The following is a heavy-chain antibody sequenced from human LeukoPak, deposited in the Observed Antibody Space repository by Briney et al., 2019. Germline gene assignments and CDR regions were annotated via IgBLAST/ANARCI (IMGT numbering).Heavy chain of an antibody. CDR1: GFTFSSYS. D-gene: IGHD3-10*01. Sequence: GGSLRLSCAASGFTFSSYSMNWVRQAPGKWLEWVSSISSSSSYIYYADSVKGRFTISRDNAKNSLYLQMNSLRAEDTAVYYCAFRSYGSGSSYYYYGMDVWGQGTTVTVSS. CDR2: ISSSSSYI. CDR3: AFRSYGSGSSYYYYGMDV. J-gene: IGHJ6*02. V-gene: IGHV3-21*01.